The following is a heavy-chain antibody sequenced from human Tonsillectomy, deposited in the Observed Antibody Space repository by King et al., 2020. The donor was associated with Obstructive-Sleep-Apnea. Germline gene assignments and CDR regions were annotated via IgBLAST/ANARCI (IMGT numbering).Heavy chain of an antibody. J-gene: IGHJ4*02. D-gene: IGHD6-19*01. CDR1: GGSFVRHA. CDR2: IIPISRTT. CDR3: ARDGSSGWQVPFGY. Sequence: LQLVQSGAEMRKPGSSVKVSCKASGGSFVRHAISWLRQAPGQGLEWMGGIIPISRTTRYAQKFQGRVTITADEPTNTAYMEMSSLRSEDTAVYYCARDGSSGWQVPFGYWGQGTLVTVS. V-gene: IGHV1-69*12.